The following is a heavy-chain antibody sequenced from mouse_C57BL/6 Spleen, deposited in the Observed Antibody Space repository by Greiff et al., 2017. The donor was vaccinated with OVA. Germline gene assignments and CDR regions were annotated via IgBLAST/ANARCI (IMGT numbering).Heavy chain of an antibody. D-gene: IGHD2-3*01. CDR1: GYTFTSYW. V-gene: IGHV1-52*01. J-gene: IGHJ2*01. CDR2: IDPSDSET. Sequence: VQLQQPGAELVRPGSSVKLSCTASGYTFTSYWMHWVQQRPIQGLEWIGNIDPSDSETHYTQKFKDKATLTVDKSSSTAYMQLSSLTSEDSAVYYCARYRIYDGYYPGYWGQGTTLTGSS. CDR3: ARYRIYDGYYPGY.